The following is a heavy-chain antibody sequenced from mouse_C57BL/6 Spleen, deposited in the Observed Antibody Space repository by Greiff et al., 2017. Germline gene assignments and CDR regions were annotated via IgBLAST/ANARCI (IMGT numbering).Heavy chain of an antibody. CDR2: IYPGSGNT. CDR3: ARNSDYSVWFAY. D-gene: IGHD2-5*01. CDR1: GYSFTSYY. Sequence: QVQLQQSGPELVKPGASVKISCKASGYSFTSYYIHWVKQRPGQGLEWIGWIYPGSGNTKYNEKFKGKATLTADTSSSPAYMQLSSLTSEDSAVYYCARNSDYSVWFAYWGQGTLVTVSA. V-gene: IGHV1-66*01. J-gene: IGHJ3*01.